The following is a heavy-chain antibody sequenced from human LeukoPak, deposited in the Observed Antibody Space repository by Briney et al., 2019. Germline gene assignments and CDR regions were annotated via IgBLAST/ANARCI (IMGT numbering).Heavy chain of an antibody. Sequence: GASVKVSCKASGYTFTSYHMHWVRQAPGQGLEWMGIMNPSGGSTRYAQKFQGRVTMTRDTSTSTVYMELSSLRSEDTAVYYCVRSVYTRIAVIEGATNWFDPWGQGTLVTVSS. D-gene: IGHD6-19*01. J-gene: IGHJ5*02. CDR2: MNPSGGST. V-gene: IGHV1-46*01. CDR1: GYTFTSYH. CDR3: VRSVYTRIAVIEGATNWFDP.